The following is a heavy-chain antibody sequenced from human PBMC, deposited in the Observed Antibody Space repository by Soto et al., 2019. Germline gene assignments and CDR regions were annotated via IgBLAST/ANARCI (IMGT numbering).Heavy chain of an antibody. Sequence: QVQLQESGPGLVKPSGTLSLTCAVSGGSISTDNWWSWVRQPPGKGLEWIGEIHHSGSTNYNTSLTSRVTTSVDKAKKQFTLRLISVTAADTAMYYCARGYAFDIWGQGTMVTVSS. V-gene: IGHV4-4*02. J-gene: IGHJ3*02. CDR3: ARGYAFDI. CDR1: GGSISTDNW. CDR2: IHHSGST.